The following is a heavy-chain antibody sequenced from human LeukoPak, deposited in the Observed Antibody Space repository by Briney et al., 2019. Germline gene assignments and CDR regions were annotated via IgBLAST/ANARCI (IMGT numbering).Heavy chain of an antibody. CDR2: ISSSSSYI. CDR3: ARDRIGNYAPFDY. D-gene: IGHD4-11*01. V-gene: IGHV3-21*01. Sequence: GSLRLSCAASGFTFSSYSMNWVRQAPGKGLEWVSSISSSSSYIYYADPVKGRFTISRDNAKNSLYLQMNSLRAEDTAVYYCARDRIGNYAPFDYWGQGTLVTVSS. CDR1: GFTFSSYS. J-gene: IGHJ4*02.